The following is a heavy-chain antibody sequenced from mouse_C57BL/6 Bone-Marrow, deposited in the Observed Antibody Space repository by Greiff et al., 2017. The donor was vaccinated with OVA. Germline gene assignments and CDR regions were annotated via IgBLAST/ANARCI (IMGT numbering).Heavy chain of an antibody. CDR2: IDPANDNT. Sequence: EVQLQQSVAELVRPGASVKLSCTASGFNIKNTYMHWVKQRPEQGLEWIGRIDPANDNTKYAPKFQGKATMTADTSSNTAYRQLSSLSSEDTAVYCCARGNCGSSFYAMDYWGQGTSVTVSS. D-gene: IGHD1-1*01. J-gene: IGHJ4*01. V-gene: IGHV14-3*01. CDR3: ARGNCGSSFYAMDY. CDR1: GFNIKNTY.